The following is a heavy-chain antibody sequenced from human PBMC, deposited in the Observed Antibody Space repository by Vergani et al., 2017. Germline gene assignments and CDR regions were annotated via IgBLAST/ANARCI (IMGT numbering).Heavy chain of an antibody. Sequence: VQLLESGGGLVQPGGSLRLTCAASEFTFSSYTMHWVRQAPGKGLEWVAVISSDGSNKYYADSVRGRFTISRDNSKNTLYLQMNSLRAEDTAVYYCAKESGSYYCFDSWGQGTLVTVSS. J-gene: IGHJ4*02. CDR3: AKESGSYYCFDS. V-gene: IGHV3-30-3*01. D-gene: IGHD1-26*01. CDR1: EFTFSSYT. CDR2: ISSDGSNK.